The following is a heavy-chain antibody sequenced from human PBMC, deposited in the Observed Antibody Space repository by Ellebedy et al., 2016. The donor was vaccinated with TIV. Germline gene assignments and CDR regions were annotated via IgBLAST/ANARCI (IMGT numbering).Heavy chain of an antibody. D-gene: IGHD1-26*01. J-gene: IGHJ2*01. V-gene: IGHV3-33*01. CDR1: GFTFSSFG. CDR3: ARDPMGRWYLDL. CDR2: IWYDGSNR. Sequence: PGGSLRLSCTASGFTFSSFGMHWVRQAPGKGLEWVAIIWYDGSNRYYADSVKGRFTISRDNSKNTLYLQMNSLSAEDTAMYYCARDPMGRWYLDLWGRGTLVTVSS.